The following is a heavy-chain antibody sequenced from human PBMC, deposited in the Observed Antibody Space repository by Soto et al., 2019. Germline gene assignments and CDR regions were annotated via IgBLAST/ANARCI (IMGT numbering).Heavy chain of an antibody. CDR1: GGSISSYY. CDR3: ARSDGRY. V-gene: IGHV4-59*01. CDR2: IYYSGSN. J-gene: IGHJ4*02. Sequence: QVQLQESGPGLVKPSETLSLTCTVSGGSISSYYWSWIRQPPGKGLEWIGYIYYSGSNNYNPSLKNRVTISVDTSKNQFSLKLSSVTAADTAVYYCARSDGRYWGQGTLVTVSS.